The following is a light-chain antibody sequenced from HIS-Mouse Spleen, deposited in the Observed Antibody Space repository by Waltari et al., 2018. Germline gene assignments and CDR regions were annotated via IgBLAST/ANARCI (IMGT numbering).Light chain of an antibody. Sequence: SALTQPASVPGSPGQSIPISCTGTSSDVGSSNLVPWYQQHPGKAPKLMIYEGSKRPSGVSNRFSGSKSGNTASLTISGLQAEDEADYYCCSYAGSSTFEVFGGGTKLTVL. V-gene: IGLV2-23*03. CDR1: SSDVGSSNL. J-gene: IGLJ2*01. CDR3: CSYAGSSTFEV. CDR2: EGS.